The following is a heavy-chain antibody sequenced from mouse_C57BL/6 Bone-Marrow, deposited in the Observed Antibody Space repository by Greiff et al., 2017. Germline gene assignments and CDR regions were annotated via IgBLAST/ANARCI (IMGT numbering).Heavy chain of an antibody. Sequence: VKLVESGPGLVQPSQSLSITCTVSGFSLTSYGVHWVRQSPGQGLEWLGVLWRGGSTDYNAAFMSRLSITKDNSKSQVFIKMNSLQADDTAIYYCANYAMDYWGQGTSVTVSS. J-gene: IGHJ4*01. V-gene: IGHV2-5*01. CDR2: LWRGGST. CDR1: GFSLTSYG. CDR3: ANYAMDY.